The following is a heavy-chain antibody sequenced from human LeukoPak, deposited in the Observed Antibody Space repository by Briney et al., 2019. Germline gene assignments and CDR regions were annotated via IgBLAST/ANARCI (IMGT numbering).Heavy chain of an antibody. CDR3: ARAGAIFGVIDAFDI. V-gene: IGHV1-18*01. Sequence: ASVKVSCKASGYAFTSYGISWVRRAPGQGLEWMGWISTYNGNTNYAQKLQGRVTMTTDTSTSTAYMELRSLRSDDTAVYYCARAGAIFGVIDAFDIWGQGTMVTVSS. CDR2: ISTYNGNT. CDR1: GYAFTSYG. J-gene: IGHJ3*02. D-gene: IGHD3-3*01.